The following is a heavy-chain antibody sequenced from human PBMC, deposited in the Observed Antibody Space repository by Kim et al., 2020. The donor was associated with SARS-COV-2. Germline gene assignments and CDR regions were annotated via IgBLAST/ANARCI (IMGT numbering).Heavy chain of an antibody. V-gene: IGHV3-9*01. CDR2: ISWNSGSI. CDR3: AKEDYGESSFDY. J-gene: IGHJ4*02. Sequence: GGSLRLSCAASGFTFDDYAMHWVRQAPGKGLEWVSGISWNSGSIGYADSVKGRFTISRDNAKNSLYLQMNSLRAEDTALYYCAKEDYGESSFDYWGQGTLVTVSS. D-gene: IGHD4-17*01. CDR1: GFTFDDYA.